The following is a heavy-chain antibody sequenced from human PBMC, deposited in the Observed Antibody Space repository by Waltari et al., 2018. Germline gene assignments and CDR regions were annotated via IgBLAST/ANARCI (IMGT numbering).Heavy chain of an antibody. CDR2: IKQDGSEK. CDR3: ARDMVRGVNSYYYYGMDV. V-gene: IGHV3-7*03. J-gene: IGHJ6*02. D-gene: IGHD3-10*01. CDR1: GFTFSSYW. Sequence: EVQLVESGGGLVQPGGSLRLSCAASGFTFSSYWMSWVRQAPGKGLEWVANIKQDGSEKYYLDSVKGRFTISRDNAKNSLYLQMNSLRAEDTAVYYCARDMVRGVNSYYYYGMDVWGQGTTVTVSS.